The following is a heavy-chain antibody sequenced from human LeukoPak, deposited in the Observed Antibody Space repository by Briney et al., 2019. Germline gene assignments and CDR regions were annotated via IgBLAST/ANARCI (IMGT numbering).Heavy chain of an antibody. D-gene: IGHD1-26*01. CDR1: GFNVSANY. Sequence: GGSLRLSCAASGFNVSANYMSWVRQAPGKGLEWVANIKDDGSEKYYVDSMKGRFTISRDNAKNSLYLQMNSLRAEDTAVYYCARRLSGSYYAYFDCWGQGTLVTVSS. V-gene: IGHV3-7*01. CDR3: ARRLSGSYYAYFDC. CDR2: IKDDGSEK. J-gene: IGHJ4*02.